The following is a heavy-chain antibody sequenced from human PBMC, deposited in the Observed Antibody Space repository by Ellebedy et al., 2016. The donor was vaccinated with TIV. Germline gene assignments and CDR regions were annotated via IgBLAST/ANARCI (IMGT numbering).Heavy chain of an antibody. D-gene: IGHD3-10*01. V-gene: IGHV3-23*01. CDR3: AKDSAHYGSGSYNGY. CDR1: GFTFSNYA. J-gene: IGHJ4*02. CDR2: ISGSGGST. Sequence: GGSLRLSCAASGFTFSNYAMSWVRQAPGKGLEWVSAISGSGGSTYYADSVKGRFTISRDNSKNTLYLQMNSLRAEDTAVYYCAKDSAHYGSGSYNGYWGQGTLVTVSS.